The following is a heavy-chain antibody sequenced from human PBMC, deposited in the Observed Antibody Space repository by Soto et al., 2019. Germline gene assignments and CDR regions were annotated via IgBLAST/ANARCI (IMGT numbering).Heavy chain of an antibody. D-gene: IGHD3-3*01. CDR1: GFTFSSYS. CDR2: ISSSSSYI. CDR3: AREWTARDSFGVVTSNWFDP. V-gene: IGHV3-21*01. Sequence: GGSLRLSCAASGFTFSSYSMNWVRQAPGKGLEWVSSISSSSSYIYYADSVKGRFTISRDNAKNSLYLQMNSLRAEDTAVYYCAREWTARDSFGVVTSNWFDPWGQGTLVTVSS. J-gene: IGHJ5*02.